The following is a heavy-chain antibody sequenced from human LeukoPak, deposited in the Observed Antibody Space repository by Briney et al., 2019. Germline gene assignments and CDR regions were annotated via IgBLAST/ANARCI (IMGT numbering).Heavy chain of an antibody. V-gene: IGHV3-30-3*01. D-gene: IGHD3-16*01. CDR3: AREGMITSFDY. CDR2: ISYDGSNK. Sequence: GGSLRLSCAASGFTFSSYAMHWVRQAPGKGLEWVAVISYDGSNKYYADSVEGRFTISRDNSKNTLYLQMNSLRAEDTAVYYCAREGMITSFDYWGQGTLVTVSS. CDR1: GFTFSSYA. J-gene: IGHJ4*02.